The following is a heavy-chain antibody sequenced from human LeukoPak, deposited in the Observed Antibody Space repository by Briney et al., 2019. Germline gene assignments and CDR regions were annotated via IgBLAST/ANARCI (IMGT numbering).Heavy chain of an antibody. J-gene: IGHJ6*02. D-gene: IGHD2-2*01. CDR1: GYTFTGYY. V-gene: IGHV1-2*02. Sequence: GASVKVSCKASGYTFTGYYMHWVRQAPGQGLEWMGWINPNSGGTNYAQKFQGRVTMTRDTSISTAYMELSRLRSDDTAVYYCANLGYCSSISCYYYYGMDVWGQGTTVTVSS. CDR2: INPNSGGT. CDR3: ANLGYCSSISCYYYYGMDV.